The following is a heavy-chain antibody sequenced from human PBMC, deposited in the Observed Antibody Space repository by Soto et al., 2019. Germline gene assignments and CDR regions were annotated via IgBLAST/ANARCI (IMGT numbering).Heavy chain of an antibody. CDR3: ASGVIGSRSAGMDV. CDR1: GFTFSDYY. Sequence: PGGSLRLSCAASGFTFSDYYMSWLRQAPGKGLEWVSYISSSGSTIYYADSVKGRFTISRDNAKNSQYLQMNSLRAEDTAVYYCASGVIGSRSAGMDVWGQGDTVTVSS. D-gene: IGHD3-16*02. V-gene: IGHV3-11*01. J-gene: IGHJ6*02. CDR2: ISSSGSTI.